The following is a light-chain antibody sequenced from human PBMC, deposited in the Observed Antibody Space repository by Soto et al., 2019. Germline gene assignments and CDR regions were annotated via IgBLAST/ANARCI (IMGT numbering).Light chain of an antibody. J-gene: IGKJ2*01. V-gene: IGKV1-5*01. CDR1: QTTNTW. CDR3: QQYISSPYT. Sequence: DMQMTRFPSTLEASVGDRVTITCRASQTTNTWLAWYQQKPGTAPKLLIYDASSLEGGVPSRFSASGSGTEVTLTISSLQPDDLASYYCQQYISSPYTFGQGTKVEIK. CDR2: DAS.